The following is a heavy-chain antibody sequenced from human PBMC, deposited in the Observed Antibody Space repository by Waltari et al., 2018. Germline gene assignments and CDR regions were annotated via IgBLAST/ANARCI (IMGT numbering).Heavy chain of an antibody. CDR3: ARSYDSSGYYFGHDY. CDR2: ISYDGSNK. D-gene: IGHD3-22*01. Sequence: SLRLSCAASGFTFSSYAMHWVRQAPGKGLEWVAVISYDGSNKYYADSVKGRFTISRDNSKNTLYLQMNSLRAEDTAVYYCARSYDSSGYYFGHDYWGQGTLVTVSS. V-gene: IGHV3-30-3*01. J-gene: IGHJ4*02. CDR1: GFTFSSYA.